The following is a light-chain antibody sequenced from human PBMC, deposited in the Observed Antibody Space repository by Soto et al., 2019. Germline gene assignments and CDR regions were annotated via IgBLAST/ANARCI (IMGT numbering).Light chain of an antibody. CDR3: QQRSNWPPLT. V-gene: IGKV3-11*01. CDR2: DAS. CDR1: QSVSSY. Sequence: EIVLTQSPAPLSFSPGERATLSCRASQSVSSYLAWYQQKPGQALRLLIYDASNRATGIPARFSGSGSGTDFTLTISSREPEDFAVYYCQQRSNWPPLTFGGGTKVEIK. J-gene: IGKJ4*02.